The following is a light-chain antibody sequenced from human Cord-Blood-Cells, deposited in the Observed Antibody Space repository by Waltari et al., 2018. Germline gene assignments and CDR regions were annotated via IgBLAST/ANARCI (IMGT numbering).Light chain of an antibody. J-gene: IGLJ1*01. CDR2: SNK. CDR1: SSNIGSNT. Sequence: QSVLTQPPSASGTPGQRVTISCSGSSSNIGSNTVNWYQQLPGTAPKLLIYSNKQRPSGVPDRFSGSKSGTSASLAIRGLQSEDEADYYWAAWDDSLNGYVFGTGTKVTVL. CDR3: AAWDDSLNGYV. V-gene: IGLV1-44*01.